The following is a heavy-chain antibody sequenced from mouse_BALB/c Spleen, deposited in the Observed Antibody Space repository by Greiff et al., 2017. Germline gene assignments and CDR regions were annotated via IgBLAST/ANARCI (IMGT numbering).Heavy chain of an antibody. CDR3: TRNGNYDAMDY. CDR2: IAPGSGST. CDR1: GYTFTSYW. V-gene: IGHV1S41*01. D-gene: IGHD2-1*01. Sequence: DLVKPGASVKLSCKASGYTFTSYWINWIKQRPGQGLEWIGRIAPGSGSTYYNEMFKGKATLTVDTSSSTAYMQLSSPTSEDSAVYYCTRNGNYDAMDYWGQGTSVTVSS. J-gene: IGHJ4*01.